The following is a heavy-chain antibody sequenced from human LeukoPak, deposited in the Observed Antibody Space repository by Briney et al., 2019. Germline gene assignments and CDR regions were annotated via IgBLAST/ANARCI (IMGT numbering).Heavy chain of an antibody. Sequence: SETLSLTCTVSGGSISSYYWSWIRRPPGKGLEWIGYIYYSGSTNYNPSLKSRVTISVDTSKNQFSLKLSSVTAADTAVYYCARAREMATIVDYWGQGTLVAVSS. CDR3: ARAREMATIVDY. D-gene: IGHD5-24*01. CDR2: IYYSGST. V-gene: IGHV4-59*01. CDR1: GGSISSYY. J-gene: IGHJ4*02.